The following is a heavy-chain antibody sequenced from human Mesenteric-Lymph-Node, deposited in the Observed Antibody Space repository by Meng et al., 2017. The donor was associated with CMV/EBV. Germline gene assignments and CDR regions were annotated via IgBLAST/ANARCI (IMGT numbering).Heavy chain of an antibody. CDR1: GGSFSGYY. Sequence: QVQLHQWAAVLLKPSGTLSVTCAVYGGSFSGYYWNWIRQSPEKGLEWIGEINHSGSTTYNPSFTSRIIISVDTSTNQISLNMSSVTAADTAVYYCARGSSYDILTGYFDYWGQGALVTVSS. V-gene: IGHV4-34*01. J-gene: IGHJ4*02. CDR3: ARGSSYDILTGYFDY. D-gene: IGHD3-9*01. CDR2: INHSGST.